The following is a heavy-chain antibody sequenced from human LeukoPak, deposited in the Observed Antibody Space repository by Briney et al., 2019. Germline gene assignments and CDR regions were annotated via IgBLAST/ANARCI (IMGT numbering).Heavy chain of an antibody. Sequence: GGSLRLSCAASGFTFSSYAMHWVRQAPGKGLEWVAVISYDGSNKYYADSVKGRFTVSRDNAKNSLSLQMNSLRAEDTAVYYCARGGHDGTYYLSYWGQGTLVTVSS. V-gene: IGHV3-30*04. D-gene: IGHD1-26*01. J-gene: IGHJ4*02. CDR2: ISYDGSNK. CDR3: ARGGHDGTYYLSY. CDR1: GFTFSSYA.